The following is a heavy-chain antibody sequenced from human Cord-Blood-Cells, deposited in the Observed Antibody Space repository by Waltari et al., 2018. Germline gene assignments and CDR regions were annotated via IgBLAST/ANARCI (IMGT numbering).Heavy chain of an antibody. J-gene: IGHJ5*02. CDR3: ARQSIAANWCDP. CDR1: GGSISSSSYY. V-gene: IGHV4-39*01. CDR2: IYYRGSA. Sequence: QLQLQESGPGLVKPSETLSLTCTVSGGSISSSSYYWGWIRQPPGKGLWWIGSIYYRGSAEYGPSLGGRVTRSVAASKSQCSLKLGAVTAADTAVYYCARQSIAANWCDPWGQGALVTVSS. D-gene: IGHD6-25*01.